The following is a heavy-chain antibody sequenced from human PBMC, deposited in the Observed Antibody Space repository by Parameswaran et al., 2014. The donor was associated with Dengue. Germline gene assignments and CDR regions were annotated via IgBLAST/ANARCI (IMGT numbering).Heavy chain of an antibody. D-gene: IGHD6-13*01. Sequence: VRQAPGKGLEWIGYIYYSGSTNYNPSLRSRVTISVDTSKNQFSLKLSSVTAADTAVYYCAIAAAGKIVDYWGQGTLVTVSS. V-gene: IGHV4-59*01. CDR3: AIAAAGKIVDY. CDR2: IYYSGST. J-gene: IGHJ4*02.